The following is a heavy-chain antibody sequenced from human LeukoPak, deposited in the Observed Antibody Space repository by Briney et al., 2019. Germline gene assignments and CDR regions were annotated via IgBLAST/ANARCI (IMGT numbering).Heavy chain of an antibody. Sequence: GGSLRLSCAASGFTFSNAWMSWVRQAPGKGLEWVGRIKSKTDGGTTDYAAPVKGRFTISRDDSKNTLYLQMNSLKTEDTAVYCCTTDVAVAGFDYWGQGTLVTVSS. CDR2: IKSKTDGGTT. V-gene: IGHV3-15*01. CDR1: GFTFSNAW. CDR3: TTDVAVAGFDY. J-gene: IGHJ4*02. D-gene: IGHD6-19*01.